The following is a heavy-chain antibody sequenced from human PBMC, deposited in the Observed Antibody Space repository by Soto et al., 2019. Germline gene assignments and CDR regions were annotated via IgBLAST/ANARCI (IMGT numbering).Heavy chain of an antibody. Sequence: EVQLVESGGTLVQPGGSLRLSCAASGFDASVNYMTWVRQAPGKGLEWVSAINSGGSTFYADSVKGSFTISRDHSKNTLYLRMNSLRVEDTAMYYGVKENYYYGMDVWGQGTAVTVSS. CDR3: VKENYYYGMDV. J-gene: IGHJ6*02. V-gene: IGHV3-66*01. CDR1: GFDASVNY. CDR2: INSGGST.